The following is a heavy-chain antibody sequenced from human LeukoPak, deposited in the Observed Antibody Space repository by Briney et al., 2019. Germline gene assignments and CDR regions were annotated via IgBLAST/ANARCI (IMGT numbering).Heavy chain of an antibody. J-gene: IGHJ4*02. CDR1: GYTFTSYG. CDR3: ARDRYCSGGSCYSTGDY. CDR2: ISAYNGNT. Sequence: ASVKVSCKASGYTFTSYGISLVRQAPGQGLEWMGWISAYNGNTNYAQKLQGRVTMTTDTSTSTAYMELRSLRSDDTAVYYCARDRYCSGGSCYSTGDYWGQGNLVTVSS. D-gene: IGHD2-15*01. V-gene: IGHV1-18*01.